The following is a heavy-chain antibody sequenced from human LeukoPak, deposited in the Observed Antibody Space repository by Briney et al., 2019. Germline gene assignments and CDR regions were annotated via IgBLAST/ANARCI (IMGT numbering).Heavy chain of an antibody. J-gene: IGHJ4*02. V-gene: IGHV3-7*01. CDR3: ARDQGIMFFDN. CDR1: GFTFSNYW. D-gene: IGHD2-21*01. CDR2: IKQDGSET. Sequence: GGSLRLSCAASGFTFSNYWMSWVRQAPGKGLEYVANIKQDGSETYYVDSVKGRFTIFRDNAKSSLYLQMNSLRVEDTAVYYCARDQGIMFFDNWGQGTLVTVSS.